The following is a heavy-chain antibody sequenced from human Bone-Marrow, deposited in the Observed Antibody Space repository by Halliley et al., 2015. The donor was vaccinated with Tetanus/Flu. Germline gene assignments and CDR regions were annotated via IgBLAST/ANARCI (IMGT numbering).Heavy chain of an antibody. J-gene: IGHJ2*01. D-gene: IGHD3-10*01. CDR3: ATIFGYWYFNI. V-gene: IGHV3-53*01. Sequence: SLRLSCAASGFSVRNDYMAWVRHAPGKGLEWVSTIYGDGTTFYSDAVKGRFTVSRDNSKNTLDLQMNTLRVEDTALYYCATIFGYWYFNIWGRGTQV. CDR2: IYGDGTT. CDR1: GFSVRNDY.